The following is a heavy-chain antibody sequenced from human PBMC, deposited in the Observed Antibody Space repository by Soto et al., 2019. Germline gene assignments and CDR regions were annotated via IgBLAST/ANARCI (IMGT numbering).Heavy chain of an antibody. CDR2: INSDGSSI. V-gene: IGHV3-74*01. CDR3: ASGTTSTFRYTYGY. D-gene: IGHD5-18*01. Sequence: GQLMESGGGLVQPGGSLRLSCAASGFTFSSHWMHWVRQAPGKGLVWVSHINSDGSSINYADSVKGRFTISRDNAENTLYLQMNSLRAEDTAVYYCASGTTSTFRYTYGYWGQGTLVTVSS. J-gene: IGHJ4*02. CDR1: GFTFSSHW.